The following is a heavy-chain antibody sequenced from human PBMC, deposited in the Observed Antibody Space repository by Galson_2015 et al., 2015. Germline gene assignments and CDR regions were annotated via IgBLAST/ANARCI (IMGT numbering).Heavy chain of an antibody. CDR2: ISSSSSYI. CDR3: AKDFSYSGGYFDWLLPYYFDY. D-gene: IGHD3-9*01. CDR1: GFTFSSYS. V-gene: IGHV3-21*04. J-gene: IGHJ4*02. Sequence: SLRLSCAASGFTFSSYSMNWVRQAPGKGLEWVSSISSSSSYIYYADSVKGRFTISRDNAKNSLYLQMNSLRAEDTAVYYCAKDFSYSGGYFDWLLPYYFDYWGQGTLVTVSS.